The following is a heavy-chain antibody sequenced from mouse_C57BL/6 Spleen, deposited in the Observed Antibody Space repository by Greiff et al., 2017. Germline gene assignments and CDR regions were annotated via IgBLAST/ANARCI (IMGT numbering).Heavy chain of an antibody. V-gene: IGHV5-6*01. J-gene: IGHJ3*01. CDR1: GFTFSSYG. D-gene: IGHD2-5*01. Sequence: EVMLVESGGDLVKPGGSLKLSCAASGFTFSSYGMSWVRQTPDKRLEWVATISSGGSYTYYPDSVKGRFTISRDSAKNTLYLQMSSLKSEDTAMYYCARWYSNYWFAYWGQGTLVTVSA. CDR3: ARWYSNYWFAY. CDR2: ISSGGSYT.